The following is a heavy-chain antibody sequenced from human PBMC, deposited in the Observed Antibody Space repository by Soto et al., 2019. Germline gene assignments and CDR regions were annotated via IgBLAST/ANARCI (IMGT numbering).Heavy chain of an antibody. V-gene: IGHV4-30-4*01. CDR1: GGSISSGDYY. J-gene: IGHJ4*02. D-gene: IGHD4-17*01. CDR3: ARGPTTVTTTTLDY. Sequence: SETLSLTCTVSGGSISSGDYYWSWIRQPPGKGLEWIGYIYYSGSTYYNPSLKSRVTISVDTSKNQFSLKLSSVTAADTAVYYCARGPTTVTTTTLDYWGQGTLVTVYS. CDR2: IYYSGST.